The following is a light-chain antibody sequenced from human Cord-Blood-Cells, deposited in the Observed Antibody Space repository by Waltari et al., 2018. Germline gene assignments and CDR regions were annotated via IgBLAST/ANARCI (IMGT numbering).Light chain of an antibody. Sequence: DIVITQPPDSLAVSLGEGATINCKSSPSVLYSSNNKNYLASYQQKPGQPPQLRIYWASTRESGVPDRFSGSGSGTDFTLTIRSLQAEDVAVYFCQQYYRTPLTFGGGTKGEIK. CDR2: WAS. V-gene: IGKV4-1*01. CDR3: QQYYRTPLT. J-gene: IGKJ4*01. CDR1: PSVLYSSNNKNY.